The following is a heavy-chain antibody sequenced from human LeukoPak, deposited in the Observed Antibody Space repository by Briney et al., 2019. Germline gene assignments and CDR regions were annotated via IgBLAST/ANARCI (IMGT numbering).Heavy chain of an antibody. CDR2: MNPNSGNT. V-gene: IGHV1-8*03. D-gene: IGHD4-23*01. J-gene: IGHJ4*02. CDR3: ARVLSVVERPHFDY. Sequence: ASENVPHQPSVYTLHRYDIQGVRQATGQGREWMGWMNPNSGNTGYAQKLQGRVTITRNTSISTAYMGLSSLRSEDTPVYFCARVLSVVERPHFDYWGQGALVTVSS. CDR1: VYTLHRYD.